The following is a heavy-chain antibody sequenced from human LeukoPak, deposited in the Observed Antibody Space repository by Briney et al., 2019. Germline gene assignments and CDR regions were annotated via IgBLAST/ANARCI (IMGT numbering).Heavy chain of an antibody. D-gene: IGHD2-15*01. V-gene: IGHV3-30*18. J-gene: IGHJ4*02. CDR1: GFTFSSYG. CDR2: ISYDGSNK. Sequence: PGGSLRLSCAASGFTFSSYGMHWVRQAPGKGLEWVAVISYDGSNKYYADSVKGRFTISRDNSKNTLYLQMNSLRAEDTAVYYCAKDMIGGYCSGGARYRPPSIWGQGTLVSVSS. CDR3: AKDMIGGYCSGGARYRPPSI.